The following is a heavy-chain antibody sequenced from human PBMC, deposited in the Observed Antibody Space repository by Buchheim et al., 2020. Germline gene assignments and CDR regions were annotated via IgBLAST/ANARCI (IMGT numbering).Heavy chain of an antibody. CDR1: GYTFTSYD. Sequence: QVQLVQSGAAVKKPGASVKFSCKASGYTFTSYDINWVRQAPGQGLEWMGWMNPNSGNTGYAQKFQGRVTMTRTTSISTAYMERSSLRSEEEAGYYCARVLGHYYDRRFDPWGQRTL. J-gene: IGHJ5*02. D-gene: IGHD3-22*01. V-gene: IGHV1-8*01. CDR2: MNPNSGNT. CDR3: ARVLGHYYDRRFDP.